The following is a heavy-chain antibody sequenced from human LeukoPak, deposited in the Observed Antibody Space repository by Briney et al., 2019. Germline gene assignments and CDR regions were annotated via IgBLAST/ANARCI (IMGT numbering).Heavy chain of an antibody. V-gene: IGHV4-59*01. Sequence: SETLSLTCTVSGGSISSYYWSWIRQPPGKGLEWIGYIYYSGSTNYNPSLKSRVTISVDTSKNQFSLKLSSVTAADTAVYYCARVGAIGAYYMDVWGKGTTVTVSS. D-gene: IGHD4/OR15-4a*01. CDR1: GGSISSYY. CDR3: ARVGAIGAYYMDV. J-gene: IGHJ6*03. CDR2: IYYSGST.